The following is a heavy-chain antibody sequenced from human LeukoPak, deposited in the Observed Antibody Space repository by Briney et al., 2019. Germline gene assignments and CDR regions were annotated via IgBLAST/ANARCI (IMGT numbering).Heavy chain of an antibody. Sequence: PRGSLRLSCAASGFNFCSFTMSWVRQAPGEGLGWVSHNTISSSLIKYAHSVRGRFTISRDDATSSLYLQMNTLRVEDTAVYFCAREEYYFSSGGFDYWGQGTLVTVSS. J-gene: IGHJ4*02. CDR1: GFNFCSFT. CDR2: NTISSSLI. CDR3: AREEYYFSSGGFDY. D-gene: IGHD3-10*01. V-gene: IGHV3-48*04.